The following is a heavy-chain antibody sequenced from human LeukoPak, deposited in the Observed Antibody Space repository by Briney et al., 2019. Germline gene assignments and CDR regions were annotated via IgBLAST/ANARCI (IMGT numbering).Heavy chain of an antibody. CDR2: VYYGGDA. D-gene: IGHD6-19*01. V-gene: IGHV4-39*01. J-gene: IGHJ6*02. Sequence: SETLSLTCTVSGGSISSSSSYWGWIRQPPGKGLEWIGCVYYGGDAYYNPSLKSRVTISADLSKNQFSLSLISVTAADTALYYCARLFSRGWPYYYGLGAWGQGTTVTVSS. CDR3: ARLFSRGWPYYYGLGA. CDR1: GGSISSSSSY.